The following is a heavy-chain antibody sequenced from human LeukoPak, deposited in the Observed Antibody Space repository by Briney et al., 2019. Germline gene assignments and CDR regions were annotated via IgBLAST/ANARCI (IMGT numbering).Heavy chain of an antibody. D-gene: IGHD3-9*01. CDR3: ARDYTDSYDILTGYSYYFDY. CDR2: ISAYNGNT. J-gene: IGHJ4*02. V-gene: IGHV1-18*01. Sequence: ASVKVSCKASGYTFTSYGISWVRQAPGQGLEWMGWISAYNGNTNYAQKLQGRVTMTTDTPTSTAYMELRSLRSDDTAVYYCARDYTDSYDILTGYSYYFDYWGQGTLVTVSS. CDR1: GYTFTSYG.